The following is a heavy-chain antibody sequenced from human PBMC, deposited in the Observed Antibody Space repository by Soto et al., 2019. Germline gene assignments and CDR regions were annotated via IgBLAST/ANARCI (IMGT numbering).Heavy chain of an antibody. J-gene: IGHJ5*02. Sequence: KLSETLSLTCTVSGGSISSYYWSWIRQPPGKGLEWIGYIYYSGSTNYNPSLKSRVTISVDTSKNQFSLKLSSVTAADTAVYYCARAMTPSWFDPWGQGTLVTVS. CDR2: IYYSGST. D-gene: IGHD2-15*01. CDR3: ARAMTPSWFDP. CDR1: GGSISSYY. V-gene: IGHV4-59*01.